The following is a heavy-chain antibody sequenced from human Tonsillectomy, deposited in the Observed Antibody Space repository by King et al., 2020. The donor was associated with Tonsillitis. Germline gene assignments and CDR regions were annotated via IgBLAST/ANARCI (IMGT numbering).Heavy chain of an antibody. Sequence: VQLVESGGGLVKPGGSLRLSCAASGFTFSNAWMSWVRQAPGKGLEWVARIKSIPDGGTTDYAAPVKGRFTISRDDSKSTLYLQMNTLKTEDTAVYYCTTDLHPPYCTSTTCYIWGQGTLVTVSS. D-gene: IGHD2-2*02. CDR1: GFTFSNAW. CDR2: IKSIPDGGTT. CDR3: TTDLHPPYCTSTTCYI. V-gene: IGHV3-15*01. J-gene: IGHJ4*02.